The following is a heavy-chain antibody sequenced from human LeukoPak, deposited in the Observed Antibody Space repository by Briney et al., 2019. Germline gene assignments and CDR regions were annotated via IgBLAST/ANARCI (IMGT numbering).Heavy chain of an antibody. CDR2: INPNSVGT. D-gene: IGHD3-16*01. J-gene: IGHJ5*02. Sequence: ASVKVSCKASGYTFTSYYMHWVRQAPGQGLEWMGWINPNSVGTNYAQKFQGRVTMTRDTSISTAYMELSRLRSDDTAVYYCARDYDYVWGFDPWGQGTLVTVSS. CDR3: ARDYDYVWGFDP. V-gene: IGHV1-2*02. CDR1: GYTFTSYY.